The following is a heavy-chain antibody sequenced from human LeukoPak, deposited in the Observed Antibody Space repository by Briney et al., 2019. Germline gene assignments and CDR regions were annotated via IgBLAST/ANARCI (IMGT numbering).Heavy chain of an antibody. CDR2: ISSSSSYI. J-gene: IGHJ6*03. D-gene: IGHD6-19*01. CDR1: GFTFSSYS. V-gene: IGHV3-21*01. CDR3: AREGYSSGWYDYYYYMDV. Sequence: GGSLRLSCAASGFTFSSYSMNWVRQAPGKGLEWVSSISSSSSYIYYAGSVKGRFAISRDNAKNSLYLQMNSLRAEDTAVYYCAREGYSSGWYDYYYYMDVWGKGTTVTVSS.